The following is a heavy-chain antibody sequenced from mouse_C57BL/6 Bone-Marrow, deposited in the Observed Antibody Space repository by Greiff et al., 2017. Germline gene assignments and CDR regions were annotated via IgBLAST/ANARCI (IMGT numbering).Heavy chain of an antibody. V-gene: IGHV6-3*01. CDR2: IRLKSDNYAT. J-gene: IGHJ4*01. CDR3: TGQDLAMDY. Sequence: EVKLMESGGGLVQPGGSMKLSCVASGFTFSNYWMNWVRQSPEKGLEWVAQIRLKSDNYATHYAESVKGRFTISRDDSKSSVYLQMNNLRAEDTGIYYCTGQDLAMDYWGQGTSVTVSS. CDR1: GFTFSNYW.